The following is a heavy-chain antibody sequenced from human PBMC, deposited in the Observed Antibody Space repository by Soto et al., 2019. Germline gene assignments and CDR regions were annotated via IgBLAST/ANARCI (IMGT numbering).Heavy chain of an antibody. CDR2: INPNSGDT. D-gene: IGHD5-18*01. Sequence: ASVTVSCMSSRYAFTGYYIHWVRQAPGQGLEWMGWINPNSGDTNYAQKFQGRVTMTRDTSFSTAYMELSSLRSDDTAVYYCATRYSYVHFWGQGTSVTV. V-gene: IGHV1-2*02. J-gene: IGHJ4*02. CDR3: ATRYSYVHF. CDR1: RYAFTGYY.